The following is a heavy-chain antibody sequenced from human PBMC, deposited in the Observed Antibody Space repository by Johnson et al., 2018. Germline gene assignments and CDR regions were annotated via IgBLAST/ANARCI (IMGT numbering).Heavy chain of an antibody. CDR1: GFTFSSYW. CDR3: TRDWGSRESAVRFAKDYYYGMDV. V-gene: IGHV3-7*01. J-gene: IGHJ6*02. D-gene: IGHD7-27*01. Sequence: VQLVQSGGGLVQPGGSLRLSCAASGFTFSSYWMSWVRQAPGKGLEWVASIKHDGSEKHYVDSVKGRFTISRDDAKNSLYVQMNSLRAEDTAVYYCTRDWGSRESAVRFAKDYYYGMDVWGQGTTVTVSS. CDR2: IKHDGSEK.